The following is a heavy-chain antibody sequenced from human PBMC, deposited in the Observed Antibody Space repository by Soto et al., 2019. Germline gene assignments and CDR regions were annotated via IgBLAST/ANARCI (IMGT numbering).Heavy chain of an antibody. Sequence: PSETLSLTCSVSGGSTSTYFWSWIRQSGGKRLEWIGRISSSGSTSYNPSLKSRVTMSIDTSKSQFSLKLSSVTAADTAIYYCARALAEGSGYTDYWGQGTLVTVSS. V-gene: IGHV4-4*07. D-gene: IGHD5-12*01. CDR2: ISSSGST. J-gene: IGHJ4*02. CDR3: ARALAEGSGYTDY. CDR1: GGSTSTYF.